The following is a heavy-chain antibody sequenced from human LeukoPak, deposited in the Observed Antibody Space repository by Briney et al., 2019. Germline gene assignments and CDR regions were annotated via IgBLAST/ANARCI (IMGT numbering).Heavy chain of an antibody. D-gene: IGHD3-3*02. CDR1: GGSLSSYY. Sequence: SETLSLTCTVSGGSLSSYYWSSIRQPPGKGLEWIGYIYYSGSTNYNPSLKSRVTISVDTSKNQFSLKLSSVTAADTAVYYCARGELDRIDYWGQGTLVTVSS. CDR2: IYYSGST. V-gene: IGHV4-59*01. J-gene: IGHJ4*02. CDR3: ARGELDRIDY.